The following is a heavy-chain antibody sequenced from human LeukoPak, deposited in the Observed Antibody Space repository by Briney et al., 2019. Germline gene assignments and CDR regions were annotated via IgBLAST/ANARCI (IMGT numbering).Heavy chain of an antibody. CDR3: ARDFGDGYNFFY. V-gene: IGHV3-53*01. CDR1: GFTVSSNY. D-gene: IGHD5-24*01. Sequence: GALRLSCAASGFTVSSNYMSWVRQAPGKGLEWVSVIYSGGSTYYADSVKGRFTISRDNSKNTLYLQMNSLRAEDTAVYYCARDFGDGYNFFYWGQGTLVTVSS. J-gene: IGHJ4*02. CDR2: IYSGGST.